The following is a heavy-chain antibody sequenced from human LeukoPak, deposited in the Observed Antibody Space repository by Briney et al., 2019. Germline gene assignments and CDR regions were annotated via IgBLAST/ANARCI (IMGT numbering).Heavy chain of an antibody. J-gene: IGHJ5*01. Sequence: PGGSLRLSCAASGFTFSSYAISWVRQAPGKGLEWVSAISGSGAVTYYAESVKGRFTISRGNSKNTVYLHMNSLKAEDTAVYYCARGLTTTGFDSWGQGTLVTVSS. CDR1: GFTFSSYA. CDR3: ARGLTTTGFDS. V-gene: IGHV3-23*01. CDR2: ISGSGAVT. D-gene: IGHD4-17*01.